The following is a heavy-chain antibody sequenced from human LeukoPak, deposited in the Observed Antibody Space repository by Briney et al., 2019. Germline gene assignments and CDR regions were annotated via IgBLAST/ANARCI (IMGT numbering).Heavy chain of an antibody. Sequence: PGGSLRLSCVASGFSFSSYGMHWVRRAPGKGLEWVAFIGYDGNNKYYEDSVKGRFTISRDNSKNTVYLQMNSLRPEDTAVYYCVKRPDCSDARCYWFGSWGQGSLVIVSS. CDR2: IGYDGNNK. CDR1: GFSFSSYG. D-gene: IGHD2-15*01. V-gene: IGHV3-30*02. CDR3: VKRPDCSDARCYWFGS. J-gene: IGHJ5*01.